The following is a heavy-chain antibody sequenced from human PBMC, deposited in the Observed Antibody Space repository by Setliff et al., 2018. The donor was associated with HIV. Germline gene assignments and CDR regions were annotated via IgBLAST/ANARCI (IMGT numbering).Heavy chain of an antibody. CDR2: IYWNDVK. D-gene: IGHD3-10*01. J-gene: IGHJ4*02. Sequence: TLSLTCDVSGFSISSRYYWGWIRQSPGKGLEWLALIYWNDVKRYSPSLKSRLTITKDTSKDQVVLTMTNMDPVDTATYYCARVSGRYGSGSHPFDYWGQGARVTVSS. V-gene: IGHV2-5*01. CDR3: ARVSGRYGSGSHPFDY. CDR1: GFSISSRYYW.